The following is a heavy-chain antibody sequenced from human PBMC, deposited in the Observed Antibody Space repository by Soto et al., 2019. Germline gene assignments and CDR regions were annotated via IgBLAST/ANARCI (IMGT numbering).Heavy chain of an antibody. CDR1: GGSFSGYY. J-gene: IGHJ5*02. V-gene: IGHV4-34*01. CDR3: ARAGIQLWFDP. D-gene: IGHD5-18*01. Sequence: SETLSLTCAVYGGSFSGYYWSWIRQPPGKGLEWIGEINHSGSTNYNPSLKSRVTISVDTSKNQFSLKLSSVTAADTAVYYCARAGIQLWFDPWGQGIRGTVSS. CDR2: INHSGST.